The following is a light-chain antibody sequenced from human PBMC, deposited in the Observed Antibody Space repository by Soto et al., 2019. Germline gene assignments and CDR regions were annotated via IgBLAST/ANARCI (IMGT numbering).Light chain of an antibody. CDR1: GSDVGAYNY. J-gene: IGLJ1*01. CDR3: YSYTSSSTYV. Sequence: QSVLTQPASVSGSPGQSITISCSGTGSDVGAYNYVSWYQQHPAKAPKLMIYDVSNRPSGVSDRFSGSKSGNTASLTISGLQAEDEANYYCYSYTSSSTYVFGSGTKVTVL. CDR2: DVS. V-gene: IGLV2-14*01.